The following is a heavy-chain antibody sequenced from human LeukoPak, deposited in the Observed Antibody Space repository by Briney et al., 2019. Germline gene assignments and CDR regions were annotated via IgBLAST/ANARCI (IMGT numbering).Heavy chain of an antibody. J-gene: IGHJ4*02. CDR3: ARDNIAAAGALDY. V-gene: IGHV4-61*02. Sequence: PSETLSLTCTVSGGSISSGSYYWSWIRQPAGKGLEWIGRIYTSGSTNYNPSLKSRVTISVDTSKNQFSLKLSSVTAADTAAYYCARDNIAAAGALDYWGQGTLVTVSS. CDR1: GGSISSGSYY. CDR2: IYTSGST. D-gene: IGHD6-13*01.